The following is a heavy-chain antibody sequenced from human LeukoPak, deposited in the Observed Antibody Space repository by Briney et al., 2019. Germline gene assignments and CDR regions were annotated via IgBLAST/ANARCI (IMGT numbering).Heavy chain of an antibody. J-gene: IGHJ4*02. V-gene: IGHV3-21*04. CDR3: AKDSAKKYDDY. Sequence: GGSLRLSCAASGFTFSSYSMNWVRRAPGKGLEGVSSISSSSSYIYYADSVKGRFTISRDNSKNTLYLQMNSLRAEDTAVYYCAKDSAKKYDDYWGQGTLVTVSS. CDR1: GFTFSSYS. D-gene: IGHD2/OR15-2a*01. CDR2: ISSSSSYI.